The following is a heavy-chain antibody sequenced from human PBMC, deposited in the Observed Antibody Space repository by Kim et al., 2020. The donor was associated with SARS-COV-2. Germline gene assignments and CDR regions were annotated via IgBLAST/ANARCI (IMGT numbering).Heavy chain of an antibody. Sequence: SETLSLTCTVSGGSISSYYWYWIRQPPGKGLEWIGYISYSGSTNYNPTPTSKSTITVDASKNQYPLKLSLGTAAATAAYYCASDHSRGWCGKGYYYSC. V-gene: IGHV4-59*01. J-gene: IGHJ6*03. CDR1: GGSISSYY. D-gene: IGHD6-19*01. CDR2: ISYSGST. CDR3: ASDHSRGWCGKGYYYSC.